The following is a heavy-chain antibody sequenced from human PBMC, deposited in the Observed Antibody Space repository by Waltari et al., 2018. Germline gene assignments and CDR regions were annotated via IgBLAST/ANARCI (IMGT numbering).Heavy chain of an antibody. CDR2: INPKSGGK. CDR1: GYTFTDYY. J-gene: IGHJ1*01. D-gene: IGHD2-2*01. Sequence: QVHLVQSGAEMKRPGASVKVSCETSGYTFTDYYIHWVRQAPGQGLEWMGWINPKSGGKNYAKGFRGRVTMTRDTSISTAYMELSRLRSDDTAVFYCATVVVPATYTAYSQHWGQGTLVTVSS. V-gene: IGHV1-2*02. CDR3: ATVVVPATYTAYSQH.